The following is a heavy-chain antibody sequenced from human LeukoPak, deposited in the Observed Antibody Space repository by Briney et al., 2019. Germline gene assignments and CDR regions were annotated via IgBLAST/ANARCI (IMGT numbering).Heavy chain of an antibody. V-gene: IGHV4-59*08. J-gene: IGHJ4*02. D-gene: IGHD6-6*01. CDR1: GDSISSYY. CDR3: ARHASSSPYYFDY. CDR2: IYYSGST. Sequence: SETLSLTCTVCGDSISSYYWSLIRQPPGKGLEWIGYIYYSGSTDYNPSLKSRVTISVDTSKNQFSLKLSSVTAADTAVYYCARHASSSPYYFDYWGQGTLVTVSS.